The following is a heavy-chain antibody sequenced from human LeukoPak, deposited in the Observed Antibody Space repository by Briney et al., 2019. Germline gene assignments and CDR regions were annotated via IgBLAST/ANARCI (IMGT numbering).Heavy chain of an antibody. V-gene: IGHV3-74*01. CDR1: GFTFTTFW. CDR3: AKIAGRIAVAGTRGGFDY. J-gene: IGHJ4*02. CDR2: INHDGSST. D-gene: IGHD6-19*01. Sequence: HAGGSLRLSCATSGFTFTTFWMHWVRQAPGKGLVWVSRINHDGSSTNYADSVKGRFTISRDNSKNTLYLQMNSLRAEDTAVYYCAKIAGRIAVAGTRGGFDYWGQGTLVTVSS.